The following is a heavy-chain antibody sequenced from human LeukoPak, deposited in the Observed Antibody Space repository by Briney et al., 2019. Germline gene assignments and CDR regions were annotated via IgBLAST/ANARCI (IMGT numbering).Heavy chain of an antibody. CDR1: GDSISNHNYF. CDR3: ATSVYSSGWHPFFDY. Sequence: SETLSLTCTVSGDSISNHNYFWGWIRQPPGKELEWIGSIHYIGSTYFNLSLKSRVTVSVDTSKNHFSLKLSSVTAADTAVYYCATSVYSSGWHPFFDYWGQGAPVTVSS. D-gene: IGHD6-19*01. J-gene: IGHJ4*02. CDR2: IHYIGST. V-gene: IGHV4-39*02.